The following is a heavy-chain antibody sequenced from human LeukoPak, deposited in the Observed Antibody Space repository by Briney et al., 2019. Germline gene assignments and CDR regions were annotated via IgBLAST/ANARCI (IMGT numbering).Heavy chain of an antibody. J-gene: IGHJ1*01. D-gene: IGHD6-6*01. CDR1: GFTVSSNY. CDR3: AISSSSAEYFQH. V-gene: IGHV3-53*01. Sequence: GGSLRLSCAAAGFTVSSNYVRWVRQAPGKGLEWVSVIYSGGSTYYADSVKGRFTISRDNSKNTLYLQMNSLRAEDTAVYYCAISSSSAEYFQHWGQGTLVTVSS. CDR2: IYSGGST.